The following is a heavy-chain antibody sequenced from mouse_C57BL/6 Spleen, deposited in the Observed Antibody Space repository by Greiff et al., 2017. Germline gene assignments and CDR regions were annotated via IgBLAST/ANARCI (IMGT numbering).Heavy chain of an antibody. CDR1: GFSLTSYG. CDR2: IWRGGST. D-gene: IGHD2-4*01. V-gene: IGHV2-5*01. Sequence: VNVVESGPGLVQPSQSLSITCTVSGFSLTSYGVHWVRQSPGKGLEWLGVIWRGGSTDYNAAFMSRLSITKDNSKSQVFFKMNSLQADDTAIYYCAKEDYDYDDWYFDVWGTGTTVTVSS. CDR3: AKEDYDYDDWYFDV. J-gene: IGHJ1*03.